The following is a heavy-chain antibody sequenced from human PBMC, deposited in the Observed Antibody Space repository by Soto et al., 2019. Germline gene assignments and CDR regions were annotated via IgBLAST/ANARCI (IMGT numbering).Heavy chain of an antibody. CDR1: GFSFETYG. V-gene: IGHV3-23*01. CDR2: ISGSGDNT. Sequence: EVRLLESGGGLVEPGGSLRLSCTGSGFSFETYGMTWVRQAPGKGLEWVSGISGSGDNTYYADSVKGLFTISRDNARKTVYLQSVSLRAEDTATYYCAKDPYVGWYCSGGTCPITSWGQGTLVIVSS. J-gene: IGHJ5*02. D-gene: IGHD2-15*01. CDR3: AKDPYVGWYCSGGTCPITS.